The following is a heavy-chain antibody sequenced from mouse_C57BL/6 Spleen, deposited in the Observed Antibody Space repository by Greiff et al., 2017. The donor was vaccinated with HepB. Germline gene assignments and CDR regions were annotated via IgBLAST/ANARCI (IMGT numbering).Heavy chain of an antibody. D-gene: IGHD3-3*01. CDR2: IYPRSGNT. J-gene: IGHJ2*01. Sequence: QVQLKESGAELARPGASVKLSCKASGYTFTSYGISWVKQRTGQGLEWIGEIYPRSGNTYYNEKFKGKATPTADKSSSTAYMELRSLTSEDSAVYFCARGRRDENYFDYWGQGTTLTVSS. CDR1: GYTFTSYG. V-gene: IGHV1-81*01. CDR3: ARGRRDENYFDY.